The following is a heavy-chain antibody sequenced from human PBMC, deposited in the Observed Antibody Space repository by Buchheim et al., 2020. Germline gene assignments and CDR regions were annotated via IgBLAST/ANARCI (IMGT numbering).Heavy chain of an antibody. CDR2: IYYSGST. D-gene: IGHD6-6*01. V-gene: IGHV4-59*01. CDR1: GGSISSYY. CDR3: ARDRRGGAARFGGSPIFDY. Sequence: QVQLQESGPGLVKPSETLSLTCTVSGGSISSYYWSWIRQPPGKGLEWIGYIYYSGSTNYNPSLKSRVTISVDTSKNQFSLKLSSVTAADTAVYYCARDRRGGAARFGGSPIFDYWGQGTL. J-gene: IGHJ4*02.